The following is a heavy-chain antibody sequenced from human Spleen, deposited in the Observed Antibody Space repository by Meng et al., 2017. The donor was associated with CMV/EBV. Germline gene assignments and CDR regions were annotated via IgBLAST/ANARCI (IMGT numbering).Heavy chain of an antibody. J-gene: IGHJ4*02. Sequence: SGFTFSSYAMSWVRQAPGKGLECVSAISGSGGSTYYADSVKGRFTISRDNSKNTLYLQMNSLRAEDTAVYYCAKGMDIVVVPAAMGDYWGQGTLVTVSS. CDR3: AKGMDIVVVPAAMGDY. V-gene: IGHV3-23*01. D-gene: IGHD2-2*03. CDR2: ISGSGGST. CDR1: GFTFSSYA.